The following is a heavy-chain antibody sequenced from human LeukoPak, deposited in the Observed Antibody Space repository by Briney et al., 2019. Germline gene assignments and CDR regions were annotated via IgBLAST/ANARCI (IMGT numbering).Heavy chain of an antibody. Sequence: GGSLRLPCAASGFTFSSYAMSWVRQAPGKGLEWVSAISGSGGSTYYADSVKGRFTISRDNSKNTLYLQMNSLRAEDTAVYYCAKDQSSLTGYYNAYWGQGTLVTVSS. CDR1: GFTFSSYA. CDR3: AKDQSSLTGYYNAY. V-gene: IGHV3-23*01. CDR2: ISGSGGST. J-gene: IGHJ4*02. D-gene: IGHD3-9*01.